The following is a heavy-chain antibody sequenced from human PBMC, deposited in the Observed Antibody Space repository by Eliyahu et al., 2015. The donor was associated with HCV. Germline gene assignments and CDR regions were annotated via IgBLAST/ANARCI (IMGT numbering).Heavy chain of an antibody. J-gene: IGHJ3*02. CDR2: IWYDGSNK. D-gene: IGHD5-24*01. Sequence: QVQLVESGGGVVQPGRSLRLSCAASGFTFSSYGMHWVRQAPGKGLEWVAVIWYDGSNKYYSDSVKGRFTISRDNSKNTLYLQMNSLRAEDTAVYYCASGRDGYRRDAFDIWGQGTMVTVSS. CDR3: ASGRDGYRRDAFDI. CDR1: GFTFSSYG. V-gene: IGHV3-33*01.